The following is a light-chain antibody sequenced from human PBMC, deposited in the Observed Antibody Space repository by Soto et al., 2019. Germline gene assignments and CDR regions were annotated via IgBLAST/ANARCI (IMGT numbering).Light chain of an antibody. J-gene: IGKJ4*01. CDR2: DAS. V-gene: IGKV3-11*01. CDR3: KECGCRLV. CDR1: QSVSSY. Sequence: EVGVTRWSANLPWWTGERANLPCRASQSVSSYLAWYQQKPGQAPRLLIYDASYWATGMPARFSVRWCGSDFTLPITLRAPDQFAVYFGKECGCRLVVGGGTKVDIK.